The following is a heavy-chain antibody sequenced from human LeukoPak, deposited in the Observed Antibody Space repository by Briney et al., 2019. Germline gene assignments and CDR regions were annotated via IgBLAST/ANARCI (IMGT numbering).Heavy chain of an antibody. V-gene: IGHV4-59*01. D-gene: IGHD7-27*01. J-gene: IGHJ4*02. Sequence: SETLSLTCTVSGGSIRSYYWSWIRQPPGKGLEWIGYIYDSGSTNYNPSLKSRVTISVDTSKNQFSLKLNSVTAADTAVYYCASSRLGMGMYYFDYWGQGTLVTVSS. CDR1: GGSIRSYY. CDR2: IYDSGST. CDR3: ASSRLGMGMYYFDY.